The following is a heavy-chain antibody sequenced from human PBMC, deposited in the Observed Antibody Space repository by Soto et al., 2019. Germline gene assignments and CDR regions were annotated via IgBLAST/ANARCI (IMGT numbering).Heavy chain of an antibody. CDR3: ARVGSGSYWRYYYYYMDV. D-gene: IGHD3-10*01. J-gene: IGHJ6*03. V-gene: IGHV3-7*01. CDR2: IKQDGSEK. CDR1: GFTFSSYW. Sequence: EVQLVESGGGLVQPGGSLRLSCAASGFTFSSYWMSWVRQAPGKGLEWVANIKQDGSEKYYVDSVKGRFTISRDNAKNSLYRQMNSLRAEDTAVYYCARVGSGSYWRYYYYYMDVWGKGTTVTVSS.